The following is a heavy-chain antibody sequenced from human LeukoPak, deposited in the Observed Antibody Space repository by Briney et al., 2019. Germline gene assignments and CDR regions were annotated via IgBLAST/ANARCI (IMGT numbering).Heavy chain of an antibody. CDR3: ARVVPGKWFDP. J-gene: IGHJ5*02. CDR1: GYTFTSYG. Sequence: ASVKVSCKASGYTFTSYGISWVRQAPGQGLEWMGWISAYNGNTNYAQKLQGRVTMPTDASTSTAYMELRSLRSDDTAVYYCARVVPGKWFDPWGQGTLVTVSS. V-gene: IGHV1-18*01. CDR2: ISAYNGNT. D-gene: IGHD6-6*01.